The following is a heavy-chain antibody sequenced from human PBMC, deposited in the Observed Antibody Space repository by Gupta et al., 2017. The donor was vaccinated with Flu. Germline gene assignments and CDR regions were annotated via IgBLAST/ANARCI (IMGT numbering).Heavy chain of an antibody. Sequence: VRQAPGQGLEWMGWINPNSGGTNYAQKFQGRVTMTRDTSISTAYMELSRLRSDDTAVYYCARARRRTGAVFFYYWGQGTLGTGS. CDR2: INPNSGGT. CDR3: ARARRRTGAVFFYY. V-gene: IGHV1-2*02. J-gene: IGHJ4*02. D-gene: IGHD2-8*02.